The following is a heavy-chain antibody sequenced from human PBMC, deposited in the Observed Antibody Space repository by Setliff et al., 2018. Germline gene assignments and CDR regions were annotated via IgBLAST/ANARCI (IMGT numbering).Heavy chain of an antibody. D-gene: IGHD3-22*01. V-gene: IGHV1-24*01. Sequence: ASVKVSCKVSGSTLTELTMYWVRQAPGKGLEWMGSFNREDDEIIYAQKFLGRVTMTEDTSTDTAYMELSSLRSEDTAVYYCATKDYDTSGYYRPFGFWGQGTLVTVSS. CDR2: FNREDDEI. CDR1: GSTLTELT. CDR3: ATKDYDTSGYYRPFGF. J-gene: IGHJ4*01.